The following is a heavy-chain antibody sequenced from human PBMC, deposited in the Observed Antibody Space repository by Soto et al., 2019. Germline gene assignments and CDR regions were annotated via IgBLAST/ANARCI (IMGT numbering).Heavy chain of an antibody. CDR1: GFTFGDYA. CDR3: TRVSHWGAVAGYYFDY. CDR2: IRSKAYGGTT. D-gene: IGHD6-19*01. J-gene: IGHJ4*02. V-gene: IGHV3-49*03. Sequence: GGSLRLSCTASGFTFGDYAMSWFRQAPGKGLEWVGFIRSKAYGGTTEYAASVKGRFTISRDDSKSIAYPQMNSLKTEDTAVYYCTRVSHWGAVAGYYFDYWGQGTLVTVSS.